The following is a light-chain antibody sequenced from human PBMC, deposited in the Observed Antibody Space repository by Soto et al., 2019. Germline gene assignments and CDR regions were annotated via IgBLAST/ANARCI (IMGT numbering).Light chain of an antibody. CDR1: SSNIGENY. J-gene: IGLJ1*01. V-gene: IGLV1-51*01. CDR2: DNN. CDR3: ATWDDSLNGFYV. Sequence: QSVLTQPPSVSAAPGQKVTISCSGSSSNIGENYVSWYQQLPGTAPQLLIYDNNKRPSGIPDRFSASKSGTSASLAISGLRSDDEADYFFATWDDSLNGFYVFGTGTKVTVL.